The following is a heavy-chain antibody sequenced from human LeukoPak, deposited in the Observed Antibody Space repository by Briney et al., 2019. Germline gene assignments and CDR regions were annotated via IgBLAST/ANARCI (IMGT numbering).Heavy chain of an antibody. Sequence: GGSLRLSCAASGFTFNYYGVHWVRQAPGKGLEWVAVISYDGSHKYYTDSVKGRFTISRDNSKNTMYLQMNSLRAEDTAVYYCAKVRQQLVIHNAFDIWGQGTMVTVSS. J-gene: IGHJ3*02. CDR2: ISYDGSHK. V-gene: IGHV3-30*18. CDR3: AKVRQQLVIHNAFDI. D-gene: IGHD6-13*01. CDR1: GFTFNYYG.